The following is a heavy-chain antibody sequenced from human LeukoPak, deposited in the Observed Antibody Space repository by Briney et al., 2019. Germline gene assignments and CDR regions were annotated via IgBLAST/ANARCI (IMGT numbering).Heavy chain of an antibody. CDR2: MNPNRGNT. CDR1: GYTFTSYD. D-gene: IGHD2-2*02. J-gene: IGHJ5*02. Sequence: ASVKVSCKASGYTFTSYDIKWVRQATGQGREWMGWMNPNRGNTGYAQKFQGRVTITRNTTISTAYMDLSSLRSEDTAVYYCARYCSSTSCYNRGYNWFDLWGQGTLVTVSS. V-gene: IGHV1-8*03. CDR3: ARYCSSTSCYNRGYNWFDL.